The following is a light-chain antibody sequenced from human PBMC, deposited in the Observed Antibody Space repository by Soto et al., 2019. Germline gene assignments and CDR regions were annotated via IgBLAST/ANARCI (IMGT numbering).Light chain of an antibody. J-gene: IGKJ4*01. CDR1: QSVYSN. CDR2: GAS. CDR3: QQYNNWPSLN. V-gene: IGKV3-15*01. Sequence: IVMTQSPDSLSVSPGERVTLSCRASQSVYSNLAWYQQKPGQAPRLLIYGASTRATGIPARFNGSGSGTEFTLTISSLQSEDLAVYCCQQYNNWPSLNFGGGTKVDI.